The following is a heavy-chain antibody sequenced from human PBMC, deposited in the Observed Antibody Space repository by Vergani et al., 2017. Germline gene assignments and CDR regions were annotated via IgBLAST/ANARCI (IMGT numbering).Heavy chain of an antibody. Sequence: QVQLVQSGAEVKKPGASVKVSCKASGYTFTGYYMHWVRQAPGQGLEWMGWINPNSGGTNYAQKFQGRVTMTRDTSISTTYMELSRLTSDDTAVYYCARDRVAYSGFYYGMDVWGQGTTVTVSS. D-gene: IGHD3-10*01. CDR1: GYTFTGYY. V-gene: IGHV1-2*02. CDR3: ARDRVAYSGFYYGMDV. J-gene: IGHJ6*02. CDR2: INPNSGGT.